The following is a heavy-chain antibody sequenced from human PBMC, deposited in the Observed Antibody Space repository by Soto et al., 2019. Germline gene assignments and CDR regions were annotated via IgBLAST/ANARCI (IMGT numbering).Heavy chain of an antibody. D-gene: IGHD4-17*01. V-gene: IGHV1-46*02. Sequence: QVQLVQSGAEVKKPGASVKVSCTASGYTFKSFYMHWVRQAPGQGLEWIGIINPTDGSVSYAQKFQYRVTLTTDRPTRTVYMEMRSLRYEDTAVYFCARDFGLQGAVDTTGWFDPWGQGTLVTVAS. CDR2: INPTDGSV. J-gene: IGHJ5*02. CDR1: GYTFKSFY. CDR3: ARDFGLQGAVDTTGWFDP.